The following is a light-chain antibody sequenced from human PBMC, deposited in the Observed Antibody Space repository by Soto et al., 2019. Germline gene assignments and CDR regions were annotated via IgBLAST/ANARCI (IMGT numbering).Light chain of an antibody. CDR1: QSISSY. J-gene: IGKJ1*01. V-gene: IGKV1-39*01. CDR3: QQSYSSPPT. CDR2: AAS. Sequence: DIQLTQSPSSLSASAGERVTITCRASQSISSYLNWYQQKPGKAPKLLIYAASSLQSGVPSRFSGSGSGTDFTLTISSLQPEDFATYYCQQSYSSPPTFGQGTKVDIK.